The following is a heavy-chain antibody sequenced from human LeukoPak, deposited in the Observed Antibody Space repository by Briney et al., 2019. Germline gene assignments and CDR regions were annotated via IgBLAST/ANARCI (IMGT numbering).Heavy chain of an antibody. V-gene: IGHV3-33*01. Sequence: GRSLRLSCAASGFTFSSYGMHWVRQAPGKGLEWVAVIWYDGSNKYYADSVKGRFTISRDNSRNTLYLQMNSLRAEDTAVYYCARGYCSGGSCYPNYFDYWGQGTLVTVSS. D-gene: IGHD2-15*01. CDR3: ARGYCSGGSCYPNYFDY. J-gene: IGHJ4*02. CDR1: GFTFSSYG. CDR2: IWYDGSNK.